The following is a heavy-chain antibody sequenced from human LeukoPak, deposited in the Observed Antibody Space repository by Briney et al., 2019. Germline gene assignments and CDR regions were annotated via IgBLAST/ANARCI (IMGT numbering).Heavy chain of an antibody. CDR3: AREGPGGYCSGGSCYFAY. V-gene: IGHV4-34*01. CDR1: GGSFSGYY. J-gene: IGHJ4*02. CDR2: INHSGST. Sequence: SETLSLTCAVYGGSFSGYYWSWIRQPPGKGLEWIGEINHSGSTNYNPSLKSRVTISVDTSKNQLSLKLSSVTAADTAVYYCAREGPGGYCSGGSCYFAYWGQGTLVTVSS. D-gene: IGHD2-15*01.